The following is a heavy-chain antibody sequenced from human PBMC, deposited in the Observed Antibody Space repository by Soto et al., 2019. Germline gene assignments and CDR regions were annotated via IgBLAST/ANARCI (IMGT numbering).Heavy chain of an antibody. J-gene: IGHJ2*01. CDR2: IIHSGNT. CDR3: ARGLNFDL. CDR1: AGSFRGYY. Sequence: QVQPQQWGAGLLKPSETLSLTCAVDAGSFRGYYWSWIRPPPGKGLEWIGEIIHSGNTNYNPSLKSRVRISVDTSKNQFSLKLSSVTAADTAVYYCARGLNFDLWGRGTLVTVSS. V-gene: IGHV4-34*01.